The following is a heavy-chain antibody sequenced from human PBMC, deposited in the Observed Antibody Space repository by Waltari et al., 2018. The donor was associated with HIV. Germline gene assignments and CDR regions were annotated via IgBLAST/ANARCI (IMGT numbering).Heavy chain of an antibody. CDR1: GFNSSSYV. Sequence: QSGGGFVQPGGSLKVSCLVSGFNSSSYVVTWVRQSPGKGREGVSSRGRGDSDTQYVDFAKGRFVFSRDGPDNTIHLHMDNLTVGDTAHYYCARQEDSALAASGFYLDYWGQGTLVTVSS. D-gene: IGHD5-18*01. CDR3: ARQEDSALAASGFYLDY. V-gene: IGHV3-48*03. J-gene: IGHJ4*02. CDR2: RGRGDSDT.